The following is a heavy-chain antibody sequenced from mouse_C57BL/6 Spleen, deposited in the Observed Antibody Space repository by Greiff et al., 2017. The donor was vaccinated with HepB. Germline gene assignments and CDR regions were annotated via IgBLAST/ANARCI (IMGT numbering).Heavy chain of an antibody. Sequence: VQLQQSGAELVKLGAPVKRSCRASGYPFPTYWITWVKRRPDQALGWIGDIYPGSGSTNYNEKFKSKATLTVDTSSSTAYMQLSSLTSEDSAVFYCALLLPPMDYWGQGTSVTVSS. CDR1: GYPFPTYW. D-gene: IGHD2-10*01. V-gene: IGHV1-55*01. J-gene: IGHJ4*01. CDR3: ALLLPPMDY. CDR2: IYPGSGST.